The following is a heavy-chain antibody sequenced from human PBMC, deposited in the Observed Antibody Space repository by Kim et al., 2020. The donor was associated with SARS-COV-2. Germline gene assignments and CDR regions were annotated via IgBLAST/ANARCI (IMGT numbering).Heavy chain of an antibody. Sequence: WGSLRLSCAASGFTFSSYAMSWVRQAPGKGLEWVSLTSGSGGSTYQADSVKGRFTISRDNSKNTVYLQMNSLRADDTAVYFCAKSLDVNYEDGMDYWGQGTSVTVSS. CDR1: GFTFSSYA. J-gene: IGHJ6*02. CDR3: AKSLDVNYEDGMDY. CDR2: TSGSGGST. V-gene: IGHV3-23*01. D-gene: IGHD3-16*01.